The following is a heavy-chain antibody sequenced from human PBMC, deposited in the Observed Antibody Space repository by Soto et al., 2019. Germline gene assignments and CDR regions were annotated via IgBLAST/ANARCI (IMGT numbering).Heavy chain of an antibody. CDR2: INWNGGST. Sequence: GGSLRLSCAASGFTFDDYGMSWVRQAPGKGLEWVSGINWNGGSTGYADSVKGRFTIPRDNAKNSLYLQMNSLRAEDTALYYCARARGEDCSGGSCYPGPYYYYYGMDVWGQGTTVTVSS. CDR3: ARARGEDCSGGSCYPGPYYYYYGMDV. D-gene: IGHD2-15*01. CDR1: GFTFDDYG. J-gene: IGHJ6*02. V-gene: IGHV3-20*04.